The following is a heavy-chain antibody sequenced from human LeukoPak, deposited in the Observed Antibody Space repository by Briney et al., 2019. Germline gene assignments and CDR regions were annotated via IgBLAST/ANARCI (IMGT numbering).Heavy chain of an antibody. Sequence: LRLSYPTAGFTVGSDGINWVRQDQGKGLERVSYISSSGSTIYYADSVKGRFTISRDNAKNSLYLQMNSLRAEDTAVYYCARAHYPYYYDSSGYSPWGQGTLVTVSS. CDR1: GFTVGSDG. J-gene: IGHJ5*02. CDR3: ARAHYPYYYDSSGYSP. V-gene: IGHV3-48*03. CDR2: ISSSGSTI. D-gene: IGHD3-22*01.